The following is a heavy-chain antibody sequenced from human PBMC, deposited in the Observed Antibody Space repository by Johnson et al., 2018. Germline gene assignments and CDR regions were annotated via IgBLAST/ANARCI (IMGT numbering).Heavy chain of an antibody. CDR1: GFTFSSYG. CDR3: EKGGPGGGYFDY. CDR2: ISYDGSNK. D-gene: IGHD1-26*01. Sequence: QVQLQESGGGVVQPGRSLRLSCAASGFTFSSYGMHWVRQAPGKGLEWVAVISYDGSNKYYADSVKGRFTISRDNSKNTLYLQMNSLRAEDTALYYCEKGGPGGGYFDYWGQGTLVTVSS. J-gene: IGHJ4*02. V-gene: IGHV3-30*18.